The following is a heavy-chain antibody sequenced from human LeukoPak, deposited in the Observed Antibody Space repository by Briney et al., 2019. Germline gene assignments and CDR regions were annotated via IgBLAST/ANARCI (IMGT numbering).Heavy chain of an antibody. CDR3: ARGGLRFLEWFDY. D-gene: IGHD3-3*01. CDR1: GYSISSGYY. Sequence: PSETLSLTCAVSGYSISSGYYWSWIRQPPGKGLEWIGYIYYSGSTYYNPSLKSRVTISVDTSKNQFSLKLSSVTAADTAVYYCARGGLRFLEWFDYWGQGTLVTVSS. CDR2: IYYSGST. J-gene: IGHJ4*02. V-gene: IGHV4-30-4*08.